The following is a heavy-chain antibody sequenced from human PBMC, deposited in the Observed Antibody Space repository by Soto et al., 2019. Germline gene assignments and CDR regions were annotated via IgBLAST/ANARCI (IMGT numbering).Heavy chain of an antibody. J-gene: IGHJ4*02. V-gene: IGHV1-2*04. CDR3: ARAVGATTSFDY. CDR2: INPNSGGA. Sequence: ASVKVSCKASGYTFTGYYMHWVRQAPGQGLEWMGWINPNSGGANYAQKFQGWVTMTRDTSISTAYMELSRLRSEDTAVYYCARAVGATTSFDYWGQGTLVTVSS. CDR1: GYTFTGYY. D-gene: IGHD1-26*01.